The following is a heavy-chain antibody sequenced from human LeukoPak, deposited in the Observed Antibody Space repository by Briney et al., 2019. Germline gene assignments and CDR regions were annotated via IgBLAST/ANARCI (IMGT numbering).Heavy chain of an antibody. CDR1: GFTFSSYA. D-gene: IGHD3-16*02. J-gene: IGHJ4*02. Sequence: PGGSLRLSCAASGFTFSSYAMSWVRQAPGKGLEWVSAISGSGGSTYYADSVKGRFTISRDNSKNTLYLQMNSLTAEDTAVYYCAKDLQGHYDYVWGSYRLFDYWGQGTLVTVSS. CDR2: ISGSGGST. V-gene: IGHV3-23*01. CDR3: AKDLQGHYDYVWGSYRLFDY.